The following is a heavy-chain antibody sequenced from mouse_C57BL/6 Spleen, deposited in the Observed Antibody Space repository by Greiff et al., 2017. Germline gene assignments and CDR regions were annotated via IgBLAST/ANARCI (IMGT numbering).Heavy chain of an antibody. Sequence: QVQLQQSGPGLVAPSQSLSITCTVSGFSLTSYGVHWVRQPPGKGLEWLVVTWSDGSTTYNSALKSRLSISTDNSKSQVFLKMNSRQTYDTAMYYCARHTSSGYLDYWGQGTPLTVSS. CDR1: GFSLTSYG. D-gene: IGHD3-2*02. CDR2: TWSDGST. J-gene: IGHJ2*01. CDR3: ARHTSSGYLDY. V-gene: IGHV2-6-1*01.